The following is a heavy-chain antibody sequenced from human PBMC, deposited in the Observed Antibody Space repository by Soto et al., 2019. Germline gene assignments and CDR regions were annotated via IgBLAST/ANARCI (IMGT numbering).Heavy chain of an antibody. CDR2: IYYTGLT. CDR3: ARLYGD. D-gene: IGHD4-17*01. V-gene: IGHV4-39*01. Sequence: QLQLQESGPGLVKPSETLFLTCTVSGGSISSSTYYWGWIRQPPGKGLEWIASIYYTGLTYYNPSLRSRVTISVDTSKNQFSLRLNSVTAADTAVYYCARLYGDWGQGTLVTVSS. J-gene: IGHJ4*02. CDR1: GGSISSSTYY.